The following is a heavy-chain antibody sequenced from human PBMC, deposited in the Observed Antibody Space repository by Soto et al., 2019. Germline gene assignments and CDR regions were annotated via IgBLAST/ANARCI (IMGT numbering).Heavy chain of an antibody. CDR3: ARPGVPSYDILTGYYVY. J-gene: IGHJ4*02. V-gene: IGHV4-39*01. Sequence: SETLSLTCTVSGGSISSSSYYWGWIRQPPGKGLEWIGSIYYSGSTYYNPSLKSRVTISVDTSKNQFSLKLSSVTAADTAVYYCARPGVPSYDILTGYYVYWGQGTLVTVSS. CDR1: GGSISSSSYY. CDR2: IYYSGST. D-gene: IGHD3-9*01.